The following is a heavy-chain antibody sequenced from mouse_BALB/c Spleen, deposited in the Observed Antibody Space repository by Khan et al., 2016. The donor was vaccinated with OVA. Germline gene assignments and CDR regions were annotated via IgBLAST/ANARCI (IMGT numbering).Heavy chain of an antibody. CDR1: GFTFSNYA. V-gene: IGHV5-6-5*01. J-gene: IGHJ3*01. Sequence: EVELVESGGDLVKPGGSLKLSCAASGFTFSNYAMSWVRQTPEKRLEWVASISSGVTTYYPDSVKGRFTISRDNASNILYLQMNSLRSEDTAMFYCARDYWYTYGGQGTLVSVSA. CDR3: ARDYWYTY. D-gene: IGHD1-1*02. CDR2: ISSGVTT.